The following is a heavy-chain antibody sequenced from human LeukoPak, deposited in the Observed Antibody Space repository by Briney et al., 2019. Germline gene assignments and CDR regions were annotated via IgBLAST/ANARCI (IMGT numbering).Heavy chain of an antibody. CDR1: GFTFSSYA. V-gene: IGHV3-23*01. CDR3: AATVWFGEFFDY. J-gene: IGHJ4*02. CDR2: ISGSGGST. D-gene: IGHD3-10*01. Sequence: GGSLRLSCAASGFTFSSYAMSWVRQAPGKGLEWVSAISGSGGSTYYADSVKGRFTISRDNSKNTLYLQMNSLRAEDTAVYYCAATVWFGEFFDYWGQGTLVTVSS.